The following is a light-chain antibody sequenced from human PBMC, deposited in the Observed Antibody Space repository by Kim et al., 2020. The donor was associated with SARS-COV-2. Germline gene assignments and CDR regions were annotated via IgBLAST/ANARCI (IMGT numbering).Light chain of an antibody. CDR1: QSISSY. J-gene: IGKJ4*01. Sequence: SVGDRVTITCRASQSISSYLNWYQQKPGKAPKLLIYAASSLQSGVPSRFSGGGSGTDFTLTISSLQPEDFATYYCQQSYSTPQLTFGGGTKVDIK. V-gene: IGKV1-39*01. CDR3: QQSYSTPQLT. CDR2: AAS.